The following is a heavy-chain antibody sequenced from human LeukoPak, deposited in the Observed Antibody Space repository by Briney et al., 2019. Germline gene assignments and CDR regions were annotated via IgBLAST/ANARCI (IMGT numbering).Heavy chain of an antibody. CDR3: AKSRVVAAAHFDS. CDR1: GFTFSSYA. J-gene: IGHJ4*02. CDR2: MSSDRTER. D-gene: IGHD2-15*01. Sequence: PGKSLRLSCAASGFTFSSYALHWVRQAPGRGLEWVAVMSSDRTERYYADSVKGRFTISRDNSKNTMYLQMNSLTVQDAAVYYCAKSRVVAAAHFDSWGQGTLDAVSP. V-gene: IGHV3-30*04.